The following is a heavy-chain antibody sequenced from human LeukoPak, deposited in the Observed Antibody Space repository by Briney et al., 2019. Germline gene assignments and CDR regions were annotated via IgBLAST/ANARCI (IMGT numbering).Heavy chain of an antibody. J-gene: IGHJ4*02. V-gene: IGHV3-23*01. CDR3: ARGSKSYGDYIRSRIYYFDY. Sequence: PGGSLRLSCTTSGITFSNYAMNWVRQAPGKGLEWVSIISGSGESTIYADSVKGRLTISRDNSKNTLYLQMNSLRAEDTTVYYCARGSKSYGDYIRSRIYYFDYWGQGTLVTVSS. CDR2: ISGSGEST. D-gene: IGHD4-17*01. CDR1: GITFSNYA.